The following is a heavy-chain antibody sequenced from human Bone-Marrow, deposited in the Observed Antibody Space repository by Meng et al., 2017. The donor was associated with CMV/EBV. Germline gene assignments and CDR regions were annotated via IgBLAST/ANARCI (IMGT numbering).Heavy chain of an antibody. CDR2: IIPIFGAA. CDR3: ARDYDSSAYYNCFDP. D-gene: IGHD3-22*01. Sequence: SVKVSCKASGYTFTSYYMHWVRQAPGQGLEWMGGIIPIFGAANYAQRFQGRVTITTDESTNTAYMELSSLRSEDTAVYYCARDYDSSAYYNCFDPWGQGTLVTVSS. CDR1: GYTFTSYY. V-gene: IGHV1-69*05. J-gene: IGHJ5*02.